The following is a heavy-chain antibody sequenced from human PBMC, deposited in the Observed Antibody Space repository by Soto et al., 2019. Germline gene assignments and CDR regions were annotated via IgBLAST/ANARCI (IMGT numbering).Heavy chain of an antibody. CDR1: GGSISTDYW. Sequence: QVQLPESGPGLVKPSGTLSLTCAVSGGSISTDYWWSWVRQPPGKGLEWIGEVHHSGTTNYIQSLKSLVTMSVDTYGNQVSLELTSVAAADTAVYYCARGVSFRWVYWGQGTLVTVSS. D-gene: IGHD2-8*01. CDR2: VHHSGTT. CDR3: ARGVSFRWVY. V-gene: IGHV4-4*02. J-gene: IGHJ4*02.